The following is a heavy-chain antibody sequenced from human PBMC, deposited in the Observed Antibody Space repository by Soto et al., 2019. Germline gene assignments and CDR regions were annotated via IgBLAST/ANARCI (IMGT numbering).Heavy chain of an antibody. CDR1: GYTFTHFY. J-gene: IGHJ4*02. Sequence: VASVKVSCKASGYTFTHFYITWVRQAPGQGLEWMGAIGPHDFNTNFAQKFQGRVTLTTDTPTNTAYMELRSLTSDDTAVYYCARDEGGYDILTGYYKAHHFDYWGQGVLVTVSS. D-gene: IGHD3-9*01. CDR3: ARDEGGYDILTGYYKAHHFDY. V-gene: IGHV1-18*01. CDR2: IGPHDFNT.